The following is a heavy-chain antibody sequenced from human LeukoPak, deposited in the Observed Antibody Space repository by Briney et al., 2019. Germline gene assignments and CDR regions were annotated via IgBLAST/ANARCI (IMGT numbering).Heavy chain of an antibody. CDR2: INSDGRST. CDR3: ARELGYYDILTGPIPFDY. CDR1: GFTFSSYW. J-gene: IGHJ4*02. V-gene: IGHV3-74*01. Sequence: PGGSLRLSCAASGFTFSSYWMHWVRQAPGKGLVWVSRINSDGRSTSYADSVKGRFTISSDNAKNTLYLQMNSLRAEDTAVYYCARELGYYDILTGPIPFDYWGQGTLVTVSS. D-gene: IGHD3-9*01.